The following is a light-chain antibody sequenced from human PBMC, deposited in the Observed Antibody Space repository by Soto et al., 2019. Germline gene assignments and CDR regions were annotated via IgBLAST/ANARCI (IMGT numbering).Light chain of an antibody. Sequence: EIVLTQSPGTLSLSPGERATLSCRASQSVSSSFLAWYQQKPGQAPRLLIYGASSRATGIADRVSGSASETVFTLTISRLGPEDFAVYYCQQYDCSPWTFGQGTKVEIK. V-gene: IGKV3-20*01. J-gene: IGKJ1*01. CDR1: QSVSSSF. CDR2: GAS. CDR3: QQYDCSPWT.